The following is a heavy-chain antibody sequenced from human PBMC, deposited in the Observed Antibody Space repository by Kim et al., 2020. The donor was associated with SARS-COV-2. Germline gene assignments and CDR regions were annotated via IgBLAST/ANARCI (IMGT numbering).Heavy chain of an antibody. Sequence: GGSLRLSCAASGFTFSSSAMHWVRQAPGKGLEWVAIISNDGSKKYYGDSVKGRFTISRDNSKNTLYLQIDSLRAEDTAVYSCVRGTGYEHGNGMDVWGQGTTVTVSS. CDR3: VRGTGYEHGNGMDV. D-gene: IGHD5-18*01. CDR2: ISNDGSKK. V-gene: IGHV3-30-3*01. CDR1: GFTFSSSA. J-gene: IGHJ6*02.